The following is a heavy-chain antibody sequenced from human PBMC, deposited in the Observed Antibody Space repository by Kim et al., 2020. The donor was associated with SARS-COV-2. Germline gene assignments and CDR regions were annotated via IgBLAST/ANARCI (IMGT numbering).Heavy chain of an antibody. CDR2: ISSSGSTI. CDR3: ARGGYYYGMDV. V-gene: IGHV3-48*03. CDR1: GFTFSSYE. Sequence: GGSLRLSCAASGFTFSSYEMNWVRQAPGKGLEWVSHISSSGSTIYYADSVKGRFTISRDNAKNSLYLQMNSLRAEDTAVYYCARGGYYYGMDVWGQGTTVTVSS. J-gene: IGHJ6*02. D-gene: IGHD3-10*01.